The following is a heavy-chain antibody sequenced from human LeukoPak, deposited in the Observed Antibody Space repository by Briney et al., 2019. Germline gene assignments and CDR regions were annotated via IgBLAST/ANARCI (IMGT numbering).Heavy chain of an antibody. J-gene: IGHJ5*02. D-gene: IGHD3-16*01. Sequence: GGSLRLSCAASGFTFSSYSMNWVRQAPGKGLEWLSYINTVGDDIYHADSVKGRFTVSRDNTKNSLYLKMNNLRAEDTAVYYCATAEETTWGIDTWGQGTLVPVSS. V-gene: IGHV3-21*05. CDR2: INTVGDDI. CDR1: GFTFSSYS. CDR3: ATAEETTWGIDT.